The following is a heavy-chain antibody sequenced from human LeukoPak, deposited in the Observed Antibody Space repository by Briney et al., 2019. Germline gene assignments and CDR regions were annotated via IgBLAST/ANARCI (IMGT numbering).Heavy chain of an antibody. CDR2: ISGSGGST. D-gene: IGHD3-22*01. J-gene: IGHJ4*02. CDR1: GFTFSSYA. CDR3: AKDHGSGYYYNPNFDY. Sequence: GGSLRLSCAASGFTFSSYAMSWVRQAPGKGLEWVSSISGSGGSTYYADSVKGRFTISRDNSKNTLYLQMNGLRAEDTAVYYCAKDHGSGYYYNPNFDYWGQGTLVTVSS. V-gene: IGHV3-23*01.